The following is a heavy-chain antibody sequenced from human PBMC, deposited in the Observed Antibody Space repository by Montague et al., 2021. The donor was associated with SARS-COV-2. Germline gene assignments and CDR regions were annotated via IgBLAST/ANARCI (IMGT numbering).Heavy chain of an antibody. V-gene: IGHV2-5*02. CDR3: AHSPPYYDFWSGYTALYNWFDP. CDR1: GFSLSTSGVG. CDR2: IYWDDDK. J-gene: IGHJ5*02. Sequence: PALVTPTQTLTLTCTFSGFSLSTSGVGVGWIRQPPGKALEWLALIYWDDDKRYSPSLKSRLTITKDTSKNQVVLTMTNMDPVDTATYYFAHSPPYYDFWSGYTALYNWFDPWGQGTLVTVSS. D-gene: IGHD3-3*01.